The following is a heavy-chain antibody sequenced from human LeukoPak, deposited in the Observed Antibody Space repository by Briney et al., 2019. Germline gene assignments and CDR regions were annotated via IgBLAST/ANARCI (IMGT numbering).Heavy chain of an antibody. CDR2: FDPEFSEP. V-gene: IGHV1-24*01. CDR3: ATQSLLAGVPYGYFQF. CDR1: GDSLSDLP. D-gene: IGHD3-10*01. J-gene: IGHJ1*01. Sequence: ASVKVSCKVTGDSLSDLPMHWVRQVAGKGLEWMGGFDPEFSEPVYAQRFQGRVTMSEGTSTDTAFMELTSLKSEDTAVYFCATQSLLAGVPYGYFQFWGPGTLVTVSS.